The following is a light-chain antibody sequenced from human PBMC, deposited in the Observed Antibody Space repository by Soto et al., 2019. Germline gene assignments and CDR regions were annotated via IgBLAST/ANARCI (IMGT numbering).Light chain of an antibody. CDR3: QQYNNWPPVT. J-gene: IGKJ1*01. V-gene: IGKV3-15*01. CDR2: GAS. Sequence: EIVLTQSPATLSASPGERATLSCRASQSVSSSLAWYQQKPGQAPRLLIYGASTRATGIPAKFSGSGSGTEFTLTISSLQSEDFAVYYCQQYNNWPPVTFGQVTKVDI. CDR1: QSVSSS.